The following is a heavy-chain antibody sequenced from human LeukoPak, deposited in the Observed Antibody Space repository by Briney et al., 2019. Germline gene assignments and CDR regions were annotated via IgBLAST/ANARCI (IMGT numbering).Heavy chain of an antibody. Sequence: GGSLRLSCAASGFTFSSYSMTWVRQAPGKGLEWVSSISSSSSYIYYADSVKGRFTISRDNAKNSLYLQMNSLRAEDTAVYYCARGDLLWFGELFSHWGQGTLVTVSS. CDR2: ISSSSSYI. D-gene: IGHD3-10*01. CDR3: ARGDLLWFGELFSH. CDR1: GFTFSSYS. J-gene: IGHJ4*02. V-gene: IGHV3-21*01.